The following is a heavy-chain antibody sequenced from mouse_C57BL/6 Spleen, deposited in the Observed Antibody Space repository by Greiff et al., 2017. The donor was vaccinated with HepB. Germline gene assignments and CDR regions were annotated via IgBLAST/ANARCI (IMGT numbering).Heavy chain of an antibody. V-gene: IGHV1-76*01. D-gene: IGHD2-3*01. CDR1: GYTFTDYY. J-gene: IGHJ4*01. Sequence: VQLQESGAELVRPGASVKLSCKASGYTFTDYYINWVKQRPGQGLEWIARIYPGSGNTYYNEKFKGKATLTAEKSSSTAYMQLSSLTSEDSAVYFCARADGYYAMDYWGQGTSVTVSS. CDR3: ARADGYYAMDY. CDR2: IYPGSGNT.